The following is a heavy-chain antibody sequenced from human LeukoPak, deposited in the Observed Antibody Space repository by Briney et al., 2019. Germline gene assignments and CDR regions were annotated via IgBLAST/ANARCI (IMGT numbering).Heavy chain of an antibody. CDR3: ARATDYYDSSGYYPH. J-gene: IGHJ4*02. CDR1: RFTFGDYG. CDR2: INWNGGST. D-gene: IGHD3-22*01. Sequence: GGSLRLSCAASRFTFGDYGMSWVRQAPGKGLEWVSGINWNGGSTGYADSVKGRFTISRDNAKNSLYLQMNSLRAEDTALYYCARATDYYDSSGYYPHWGQGTLVTVSS. V-gene: IGHV3-20*04.